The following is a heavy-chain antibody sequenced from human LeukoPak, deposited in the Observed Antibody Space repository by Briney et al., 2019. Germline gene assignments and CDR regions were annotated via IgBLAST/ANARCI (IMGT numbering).Heavy chain of an antibody. Sequence: GGSLRLSCAASGFTFSSYWMSWVRQAPGKGLEWVANINQDGGEKFYVDSVKGRFTISRDNAKNSLYLQMNSLRADDTAFYFCASGIRERGFDYWGQGTLVTVSS. J-gene: IGHJ4*02. D-gene: IGHD1-1*01. CDR2: INQDGGEK. CDR1: GFTFSSYW. CDR3: ASGIRERGFDY. V-gene: IGHV3-7*01.